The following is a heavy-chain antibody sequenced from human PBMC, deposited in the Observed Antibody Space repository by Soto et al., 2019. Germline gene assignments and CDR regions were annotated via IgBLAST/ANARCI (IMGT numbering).Heavy chain of an antibody. CDR1: GFTFSSYA. Sequence: PGGSLRLSCAASGFTFSSYAMSWVRQAPGKGLEWVSAISGSGGSTYYADSVKGRFTISRDNSKNTLYLQMKSLRAEDTAVYYCSNDKHSIEVVIYDGFDLWGQGTMVTVSS. J-gene: IGHJ3*01. CDR3: SNDKHSIEVVIYDGFDL. D-gene: IGHD3-22*01. V-gene: IGHV3-23*01. CDR2: ISGSGGST.